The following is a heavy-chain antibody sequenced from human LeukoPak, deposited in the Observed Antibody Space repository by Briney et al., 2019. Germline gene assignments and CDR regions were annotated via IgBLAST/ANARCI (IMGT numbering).Heavy chain of an antibody. J-gene: IGHJ4*02. CDR3: ATTNKLLWFGESQSYYFDY. CDR2: IYPGDSDT. CDR1: GYSFTSYW. Sequence: GESLKISCKGSGYSFTSYWIGWVRQMPGKGLEWMGIIYPGDSDTRYSPSFQGQVTISADKSISTAYLQWSSLKASDTAMYYCATTNKLLWFGESQSYYFDYWGQGTLVTVSS. V-gene: IGHV5-51*01. D-gene: IGHD3-10*01.